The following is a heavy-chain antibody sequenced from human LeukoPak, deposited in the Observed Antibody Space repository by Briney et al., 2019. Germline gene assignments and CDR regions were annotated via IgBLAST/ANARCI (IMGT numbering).Heavy chain of an antibody. Sequence: PGGSLRLSCAAAGFTFSSYGMSWVRQAPGKGLEWVSAISGSGGSTYYADSVKGRFTISRDNSKNTLYLQMNSLRAEDTAVYYCAKWYYYDSSGYYYVSSLEVLGYWGQGTLVTVSS. J-gene: IGHJ4*02. D-gene: IGHD3-22*01. V-gene: IGHV3-23*01. CDR1: GFTFSSYG. CDR2: ISGSGGST. CDR3: AKWYYYDSSGYYYVSSLEVLGY.